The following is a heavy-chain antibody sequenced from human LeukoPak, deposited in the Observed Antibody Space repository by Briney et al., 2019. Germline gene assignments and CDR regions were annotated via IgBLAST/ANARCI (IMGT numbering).Heavy chain of an antibody. D-gene: IGHD3-16*01. CDR2: IYYSGIT. V-gene: IGHV4-59*01. J-gene: IGHJ3*02. Sequence: SETLSLTCTVSGGSISGYYWNWIRQPPGKGLEWIGYIYYSGITNYNPSLKSRVTISVDTSKNRFSLKLSSVTAADTAVYYCARSLKAITFGGVSNPFDIWGQGTMVTVSS. CDR1: GGSISGYY. CDR3: ARSLKAITFGGVSNPFDI.